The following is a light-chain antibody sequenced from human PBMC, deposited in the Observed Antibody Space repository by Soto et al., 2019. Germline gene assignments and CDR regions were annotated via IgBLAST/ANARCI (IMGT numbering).Light chain of an antibody. J-gene: IGKJ1*01. CDR3: QHYGRSGT. V-gene: IGKV3-20*01. CDR2: GAS. Sequence: EIVLTQSPGTLSLSPGERATLSCRASQSVTSSYLAWYQQKPGQAPRLLIYGASSRATGIPDRFSGSGSGTDFTLTISRLEPEDFAVYYCQHYGRSGTFGKGTRVEIK. CDR1: QSVTSSY.